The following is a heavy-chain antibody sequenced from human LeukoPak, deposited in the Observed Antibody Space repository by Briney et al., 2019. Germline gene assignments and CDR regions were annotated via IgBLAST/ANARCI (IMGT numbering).Heavy chain of an antibody. D-gene: IGHD5-18*01. CDR2: ISGSGNNI. CDR1: GFIFSSYT. J-gene: IGHJ5*02. Sequence: GGSLRLSCAASGFIFSSYTMNWVRQAPGKGLEWVSSISGSGNNIYYADSLKGRYTISRDNAKNSLYLQMNSLRAEDTAVYYCARGHIQAGWFDPWGQGTLVTVSS. CDR3: ARGHIQAGWFDP. V-gene: IGHV3-21*01.